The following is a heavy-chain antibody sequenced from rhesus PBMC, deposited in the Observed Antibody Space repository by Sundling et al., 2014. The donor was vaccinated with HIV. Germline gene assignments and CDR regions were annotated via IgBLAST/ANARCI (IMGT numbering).Heavy chain of an antibody. CDR2: LYSSSGST. J-gene: IGHJ5-1*01. D-gene: IGHD2-39*02. V-gene: IGHV4-76*01. CDR3: AIRRAVVSSGGFDV. Sequence: QLQLQESGPGLVKPSETLSLTCAVSGGSISGAYGWGWIRQPPGKGLEWVGSLYSSSGSTDYSPSLKSRVTISTDTSKKQFSLRLSSVTAADTAVYYCAIRRAVVSSGGFDVWGAGVLVTVSS. CDR1: GGSISGAYG.